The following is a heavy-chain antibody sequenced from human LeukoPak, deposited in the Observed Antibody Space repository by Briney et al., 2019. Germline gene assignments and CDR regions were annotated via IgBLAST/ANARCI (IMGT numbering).Heavy chain of an antibody. Sequence: GGSLRLSCAASGFTFSSYWMSWVRQAPGKGLEWVSAISGSGGSTYYADSVKGRFTISRDNAKNSLFLQMDSLRSEDTAVYYCVKNSGWYRLDCWGQGTLVTVSS. J-gene: IGHJ4*02. CDR1: GFTFSSYW. CDR3: VKNSGWYRLDC. D-gene: IGHD6-13*01. V-gene: IGHV3-23*01. CDR2: ISGSGGST.